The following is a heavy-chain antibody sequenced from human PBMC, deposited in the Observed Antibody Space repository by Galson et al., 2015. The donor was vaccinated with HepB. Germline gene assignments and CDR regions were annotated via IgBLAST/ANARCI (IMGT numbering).Heavy chain of an antibody. V-gene: IGHV3-21*01. CDR1: GFTFSSYS. Sequence: SLRLSCAASGFTFSSYSMNWVRQAPGKGPEWVSSISSSSSYTCYADSVKGRFTISRDNAKNSLYLQMNSLRAEDTAVYYCARSPTIHGSSYGNFDYWGQGTLVTVSS. D-gene: IGHD5-18*01. J-gene: IGHJ4*02. CDR2: ISSSSSYT. CDR3: ARSPTIHGSSYGNFDY.